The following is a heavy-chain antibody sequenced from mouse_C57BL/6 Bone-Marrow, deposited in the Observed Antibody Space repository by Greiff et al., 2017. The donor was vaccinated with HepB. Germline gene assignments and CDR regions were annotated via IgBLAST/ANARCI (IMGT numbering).Heavy chain of an antibody. CDR3: ARWGTAGTGYYFDY. CDR1: GYSFTGYY. V-gene: IGHV1-43*01. Sequence: EVMLVESGPELVKPGASVKISCKASGYSFTGYYMHWVKQSSEKSLEWIGEINPSTGGTSYNQKFKGKATLTVDKSSSTAYMQLKSLTSEDSAVYYCARWGTAGTGYYFDYWGQGTTLTVSS. CDR2: INPSTGGT. J-gene: IGHJ2*01. D-gene: IGHD4-1*01.